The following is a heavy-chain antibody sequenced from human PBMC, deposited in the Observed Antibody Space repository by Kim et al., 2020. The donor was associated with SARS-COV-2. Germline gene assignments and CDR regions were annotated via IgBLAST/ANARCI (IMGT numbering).Heavy chain of an antibody. J-gene: IGHJ6*02. CDR1: GFTFSDHY. D-gene: IGHD6-19*01. CDR3: ARSGIAVAANYYYYGMDV. Sequence: GGSLRLSCAASGFTFSDHYMDWVRQAPGKGLEWVGRTRNKANSYTTEYAASVKGRFTISRDDSKNSLYLQMNSLKTEDTAVYYCARSGIAVAANYYYYGMDVWGQGTTVTVSS. CDR2: TRNKANSYTT. V-gene: IGHV3-72*01.